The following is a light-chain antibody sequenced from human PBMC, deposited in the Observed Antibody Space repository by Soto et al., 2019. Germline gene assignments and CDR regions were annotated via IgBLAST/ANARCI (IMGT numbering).Light chain of an antibody. V-gene: IGLV1-40*01. CDR1: SSNIGAGYD. CDR3: QSYDSSLSVWV. Sequence: QSVLTQPPSVSGAPGQRVTISCTGSSSNIGAGYDVHWYQQLPGTAPKLLIYGNSNRPSGVPDRFSGSKSGPSASLAITGLQAEDEADYYCQSYDSSLSVWVFGGGTKLTVL. J-gene: IGLJ3*02. CDR2: GNS.